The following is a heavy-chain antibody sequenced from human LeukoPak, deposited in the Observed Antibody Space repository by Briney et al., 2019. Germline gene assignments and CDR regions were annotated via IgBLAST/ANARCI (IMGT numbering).Heavy chain of an antibody. Sequence: GGSLRLSCAASGFSFSNAWLSWVRQVPGKGLEWVGRIKSKTDGGTTDYAAPVKGRFTISRDDSKNTLYLQMNSLKTEDTAVYYCTTDLWFGELPYYFDYWGQGTLVTVSS. D-gene: IGHD3-10*01. J-gene: IGHJ4*02. CDR3: TTDLWFGELPYYFDY. V-gene: IGHV3-15*01. CDR1: GFSFSNAW. CDR2: IKSKTDGGTT.